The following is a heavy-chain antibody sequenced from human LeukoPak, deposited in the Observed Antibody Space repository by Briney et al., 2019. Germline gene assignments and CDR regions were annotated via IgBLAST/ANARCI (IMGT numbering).Heavy chain of an antibody. V-gene: IGHV1-46*01. J-gene: IGHJ6*03. CDR3: ARVKIQLWFSSRYYMDV. Sequence: GASVKVSCKASGYTFTSYYMHWVRQAPGQGLEWMRIINPSGGSTSYAQKFQGRVTMTRDMSTSTVYMELSSLRSEDTAVYYCARVKIQLWFSSRYYMDVWGKGTTVTVSS. CDR2: INPSGGST. D-gene: IGHD5-18*01. CDR1: GYTFTSYY.